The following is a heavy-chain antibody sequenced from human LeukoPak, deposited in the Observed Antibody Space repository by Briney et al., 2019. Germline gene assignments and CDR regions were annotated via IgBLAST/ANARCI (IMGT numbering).Heavy chain of an antibody. CDR2: ISYDGSNK. V-gene: IGHV3-30*18. CDR1: VFTFISYV. CDR3: AKDPRQYCSGGSCYRYYFDY. D-gene: IGHD2-15*01. Sequence: GGSLRLSCAASVFTFISYVMHWVRQAPGKGLEWVAVISYDGSNKYYADSVKGRFTISRDKSKNTLYLQMNSLRAEDTAVYYCAKDPRQYCSGGSCYRYYFDYWGQGTLVTVSS. J-gene: IGHJ4*02.